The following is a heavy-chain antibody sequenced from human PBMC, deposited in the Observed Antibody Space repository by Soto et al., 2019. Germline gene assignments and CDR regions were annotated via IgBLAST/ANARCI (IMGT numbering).Heavy chain of an antibody. CDR3: TRVNIENSDGLYDAFDI. Sequence: ASVKVSCKTSGYTFTDYYTHWVWQAPGQGLEWMGWMNPKSGGAYFAQKFQGRVTLTRDTSIGTAYIEVNSLTSDDTAVYFCTRVNIENSDGLYDAFDIWGQGTTVTVSS. CDR2: MNPKSGGA. J-gene: IGHJ3*02. CDR1: GYTFTDYY. D-gene: IGHD5-18*01. V-gene: IGHV1-2*02.